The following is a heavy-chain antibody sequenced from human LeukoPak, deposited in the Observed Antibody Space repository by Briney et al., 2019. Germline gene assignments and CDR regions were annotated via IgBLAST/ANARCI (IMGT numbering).Heavy chain of an antibody. CDR2: IYYSGSN. D-gene: IGHD3-10*01. J-gene: IGHJ4*02. CDR1: GGSISSYY. V-gene: IGHV4-59*01. Sequence: TTSETLSLPCTLSGGSISSYYWSWVRQPLGKGLGWIGYIYYSGSNNFNPFFKSRVTISVDTSKNQFSLKLSAVTAADTGVYYCARSMVRGVIRYYCWGQGTLVSAS. CDR3: ARSMVRGVIRYYC.